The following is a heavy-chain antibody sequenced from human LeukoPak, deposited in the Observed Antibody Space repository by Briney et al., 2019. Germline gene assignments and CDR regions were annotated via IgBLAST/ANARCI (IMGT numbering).Heavy chain of an antibody. Sequence: SETLSLTCTVSGGSISSYYWSWIRQPPGKGLEWIGYIYYSGSTNYNPSLKSRVTISVDTSKNQFSLKLSSVTAADTAVYYCANRRYGSGIFDIWGQGTMVTVSS. CDR1: GGSISSYY. D-gene: IGHD3-10*01. CDR2: IYYSGST. CDR3: ANRRYGSGIFDI. V-gene: IGHV4-59*01. J-gene: IGHJ3*02.